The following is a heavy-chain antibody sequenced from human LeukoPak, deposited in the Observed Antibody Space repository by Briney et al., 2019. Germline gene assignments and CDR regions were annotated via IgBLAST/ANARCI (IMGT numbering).Heavy chain of an antibody. CDR3: AKDLRALRYFDWFFDY. V-gene: IGHV3-30*02. J-gene: IGHJ4*02. CDR2: IRYDGSNK. D-gene: IGHD3-9*01. Sequence: GGSLRLSCAASGFTFSSYGMHWVRQAPGKGLEWVAFIRYDGSNKYYADSVKGRFTISRDNSKNTLYLQMNSLRAEDTAVYYCAKDLRALRYFDWFFDYWGQGTLVTVSS. CDR1: GFTFSSYG.